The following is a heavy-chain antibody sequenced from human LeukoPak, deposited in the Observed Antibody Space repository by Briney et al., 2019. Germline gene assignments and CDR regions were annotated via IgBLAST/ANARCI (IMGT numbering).Heavy chain of an antibody. CDR1: GGSISSYY. V-gene: IGHV4-59*01. J-gene: IGHJ4*02. D-gene: IGHD2-2*01. CDR3: ARTPAAMLAFDY. Sequence: PSETLSLTCTVSGGSISSYYWSWIRQPPGKGLEWIGYIYYSGSTNYNPSLKSRVTISVDTSKNQFSLKLSSVTAADTAVYYCARTPAAMLAFDYWGQGTLVTVSS. CDR2: IYYSGST.